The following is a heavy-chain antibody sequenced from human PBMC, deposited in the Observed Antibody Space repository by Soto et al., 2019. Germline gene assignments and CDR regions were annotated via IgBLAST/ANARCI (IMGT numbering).Heavy chain of an antibody. CDR1: GFTFSNAW. CDR2: IKSKTDGGTT. Sequence: GGSLRLSCAASGFTFSNAWMSWVRQAPGKGLEWVGRIKSKTDGGTTDYAAPVKGRFTISRDDSKNTLYLQMNSLKTEDTAVYYCTTDHSSFYDFWSGYHTGSPNYYYYYMDVWGKGTTVTVSS. D-gene: IGHD3-3*01. J-gene: IGHJ6*03. V-gene: IGHV3-15*01. CDR3: TTDHSSFYDFWSGYHTGSPNYYYYYMDV.